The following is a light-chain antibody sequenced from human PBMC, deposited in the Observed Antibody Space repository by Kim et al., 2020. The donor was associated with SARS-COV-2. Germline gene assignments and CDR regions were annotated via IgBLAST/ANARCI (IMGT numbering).Light chain of an antibody. CDR1: QGISTW. Sequence: AYVGDQVTITCRASQGISTWLAWYQQKPGKAPKLLIYAASDLQSGVPSRFSGSGSGTDFSLTINNLQPEDFATYSCQQSYSLPPSFGPGTKVDIK. V-gene: IGKV1D-12*01. CDR3: QQSYSLPPS. J-gene: IGKJ3*01. CDR2: AAS.